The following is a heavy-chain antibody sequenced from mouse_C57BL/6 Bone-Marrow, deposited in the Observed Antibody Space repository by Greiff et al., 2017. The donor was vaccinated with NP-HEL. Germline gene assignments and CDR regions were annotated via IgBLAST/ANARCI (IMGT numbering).Heavy chain of an antibody. CDR1: GYTFTDYE. Sequence: VKLQESGAELVRPGASVTLSCKASGYTFTDYEMHWVKQTPVHGLEWIGAIDPETGGTAYNQKFKGKAILTADKSSSTAYMELRSLTSEDSAVYYCTRRGCYSKGFAYWGQGTLVTVSA. D-gene: IGHD2-5*01. CDR2: IDPETGGT. J-gene: IGHJ3*01. CDR3: TRRGCYSKGFAY. V-gene: IGHV1-15*01.